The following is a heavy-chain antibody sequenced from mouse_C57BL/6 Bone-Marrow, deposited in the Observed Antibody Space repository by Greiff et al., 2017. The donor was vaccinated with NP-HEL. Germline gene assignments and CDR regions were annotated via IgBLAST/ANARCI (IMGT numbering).Heavy chain of an antibody. Sequence: DLVKPGASVKLSCKASGYTFTSYWINWIKQRPGQGLEWIGRIAPGSGSTYYNEMFKGKATLTVDTSSSTAYIQLSSLSSEDSAVYFCARYYDYDFDDWGQGTTLTVSS. D-gene: IGHD2-4*01. J-gene: IGHJ2*01. CDR1: GYTFTSYW. CDR3: ARYYDYDFDD. V-gene: IGHV1S41*01. CDR2: IAPGSGST.